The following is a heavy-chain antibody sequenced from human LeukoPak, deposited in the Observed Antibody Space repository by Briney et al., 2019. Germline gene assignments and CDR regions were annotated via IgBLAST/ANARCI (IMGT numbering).Heavy chain of an antibody. V-gene: IGHV1-69*05. CDR1: RGTLSRDA. Sequence: SVKVPSKASRGTLSRDAVSWVRQAPGQGVEWMGGIILISPTANYAQKFQDRLTITMDDSTTTAYMALSSLSSEDTPVYYCATGRVSHTSLVSWLHTWGQGTLVSVPS. J-gene: IGHJ5*02. D-gene: IGHD3-16*01. CDR3: ATGRVSHTSLVSWLHT. CDR2: IILISPTA.